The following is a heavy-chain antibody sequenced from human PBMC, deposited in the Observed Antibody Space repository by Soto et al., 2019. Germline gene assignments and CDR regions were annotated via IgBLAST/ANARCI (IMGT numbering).Heavy chain of an antibody. CDR1: GGTFSSYA. CDR3: ASNQYYYDSSGYIHPPFY. V-gene: IGHV1-69*13. J-gene: IGHJ4*02. Sequence: GASVKVSCKASGGTFSSYAISWVRQAPGQGLEWMGGIIPIFGTANYAQKFQGRVTITADESTSTAYMELSSLRSEDTAVYYCASNQYYYDSSGYIHPPFYWGQGTLVTVSS. CDR2: IIPIFGTA. D-gene: IGHD3-22*01.